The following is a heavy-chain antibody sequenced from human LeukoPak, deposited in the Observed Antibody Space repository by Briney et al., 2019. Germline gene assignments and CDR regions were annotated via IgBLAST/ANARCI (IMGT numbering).Heavy chain of an antibody. Sequence: PGRSLRLSCAASGFTFSNYGMHWVRQAPGKGLXXXXVIWYDGSNKYYADSVKGRFTISRDNSKNTLYLQMNSLRAEDTAVYYCVRVAVAGNLNNWFDPWGQGTLVTVSS. D-gene: IGHD6-19*01. J-gene: IGHJ5*02. CDR2: IWYDGSNK. V-gene: IGHV3-33*01. CDR3: VRVAVAGNLNNWFDP. CDR1: GFTFSNYG.